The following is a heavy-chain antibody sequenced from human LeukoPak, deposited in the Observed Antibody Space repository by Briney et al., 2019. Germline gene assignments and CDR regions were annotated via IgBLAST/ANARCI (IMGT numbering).Heavy chain of an antibody. D-gene: IGHD3-16*01. CDR2: ISGSGGST. CDR1: GFTFSSYA. J-gene: IGHJ4*02. Sequence: QPGASLRLSCAASGFTFSSYAMSWVRQAPGKGLEWVSAISGSGGSTYYADSVKGRFTISRGNSKNTLYLQMNSLRAEDTAVYYCANHAMDGYTLLDYWGQGTLVTVSS. V-gene: IGHV3-23*01. CDR3: ANHAMDGYTLLDY.